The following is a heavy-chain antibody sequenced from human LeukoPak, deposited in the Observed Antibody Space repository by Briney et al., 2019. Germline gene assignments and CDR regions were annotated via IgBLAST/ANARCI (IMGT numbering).Heavy chain of an antibody. CDR3: ARANPYDAFDI. V-gene: IGHV4-4*07. Sequence: SETLSLTCTVSGGSFSGYYWSWIRQPAGKGLEWVGRIYTSGSTNYNPSLKGRVTISVDTSKNQFSLKLSSVTAADTAVYYCARANPYDAFDIWGQGTMVTVSS. J-gene: IGHJ3*02. CDR2: IYTSGST. CDR1: GGSFSGYY.